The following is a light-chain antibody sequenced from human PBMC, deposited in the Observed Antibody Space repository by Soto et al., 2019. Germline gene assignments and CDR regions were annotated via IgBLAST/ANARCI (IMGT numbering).Light chain of an antibody. Sequence: SYELAQPPSVSVAPGQTARITCGGHNIRSKSVHWYQQKPGQAPVLVVYDDRDRPSGIPERFSGSNSGNTATLTISRVEAGDEAEYYCQVWDSSSDHFVFGNGTKVTVL. CDR2: DDR. V-gene: IGLV3-21*02. CDR1: NIRSKS. CDR3: QVWDSSSDHFV. J-gene: IGLJ1*01.